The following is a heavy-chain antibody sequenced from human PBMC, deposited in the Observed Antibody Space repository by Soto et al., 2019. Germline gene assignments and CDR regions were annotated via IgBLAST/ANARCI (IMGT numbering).Heavy chain of an antibody. D-gene: IGHD3-3*01. Sequence: QVQLVQSGAEVKKPGASVKVSCKASGYTFTSYDINWVRQAPGQGLEWMGWINPNSGGTNYAQKFQGRVTMTRDTSISTAYMELSRLRSDDTAVYYCARDSRITIFGVVSGVWFDPWGQGTLVTVSS. J-gene: IGHJ5*02. CDR1: GYTFTSYD. V-gene: IGHV1-2*02. CDR2: INPNSGGT. CDR3: ARDSRITIFGVVSGVWFDP.